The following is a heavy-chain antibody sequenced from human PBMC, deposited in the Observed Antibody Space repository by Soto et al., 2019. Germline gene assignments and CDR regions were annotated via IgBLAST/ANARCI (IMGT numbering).Heavy chain of an antibody. V-gene: IGHV1-69*08. Sequence: QVQLVQSGAEVKKPGSSVKVSCKASGGTFSSYTISWVRQAPGQGLEWMGRIIPIIGIANYAQKFQGRVTITADKSTSTAYMELSSLRSEDTAVYYCARDLGGKGGTSDAFDIWGQGTMVTVSS. J-gene: IGHJ3*02. D-gene: IGHD2-15*01. CDR2: IIPIIGIA. CDR1: GGTFSSYT. CDR3: ARDLGGKGGTSDAFDI.